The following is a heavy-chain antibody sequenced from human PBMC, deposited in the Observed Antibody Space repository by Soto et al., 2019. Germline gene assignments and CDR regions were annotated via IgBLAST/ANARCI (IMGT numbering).Heavy chain of an antibody. V-gene: IGHV1-18*01. Sequence: ASVKVSCKASGYTFTSYGISWVRQAPGQGLEWMGWISAYNGNTNYAQKLQGRVTMTTDTSTSTAYMELRSLRSDDTAVYYCARYSRRVVVAATVDYWGQGTLVTVSS. D-gene: IGHD2-15*01. J-gene: IGHJ4*02. CDR2: ISAYNGNT. CDR1: GYTFTSYG. CDR3: ARYSRRVVVAATVDY.